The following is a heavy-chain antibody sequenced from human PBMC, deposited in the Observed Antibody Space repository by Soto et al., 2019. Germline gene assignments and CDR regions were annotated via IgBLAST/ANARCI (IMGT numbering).Heavy chain of an antibody. Sequence: EVHLLESGGGLVHPGESLRLSCGASGFTFSSCVMTWVRQAPGKGLEWVSCITGSGTGAYYADSVKGRFAISRDNSKNMVYLQMNNLRAEDTGVYYCAKGLINGRWYAEDWCQGTLVTVS. CDR1: GFTFSSCV. D-gene: IGHD6-13*01. CDR2: ITGSGTGA. CDR3: AKGLINGRWYAED. V-gene: IGHV3-23*01. J-gene: IGHJ4*02.